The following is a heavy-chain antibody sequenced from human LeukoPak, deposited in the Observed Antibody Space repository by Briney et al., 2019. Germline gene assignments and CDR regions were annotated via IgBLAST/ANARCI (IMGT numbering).Heavy chain of an antibody. V-gene: IGHV4-59*01. D-gene: IGHD3-22*01. Sequence: KPSETLSLTCTVSGVSISSYYWSWIRQPPGKGLEWIGYIYYSGSTNYNPSLKSRVTISVDTSKNQFSLKLSSVTAADTAVYYCASYSYYYDSSGYFDYWGQGTLVTVSS. J-gene: IGHJ4*02. CDR3: ASYSYYYDSSGYFDY. CDR2: IYYSGST. CDR1: GVSISSYY.